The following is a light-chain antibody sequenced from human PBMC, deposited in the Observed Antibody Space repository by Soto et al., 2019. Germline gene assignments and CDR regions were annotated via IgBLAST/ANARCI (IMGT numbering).Light chain of an antibody. Sequence: DIPMTQSPSALSASIGDRVTIVCRASRTIGTWLAWYQQRPGNAPRLLIHDASRLESGVPSRFSGSGSGTEFTLTITSLQPDDFATYYCQHCHEYPYIFGQGTNVEIK. V-gene: IGKV1-5*02. J-gene: IGKJ2*01. CDR3: QHCHEYPYI. CDR2: DAS. CDR1: RTIGTW.